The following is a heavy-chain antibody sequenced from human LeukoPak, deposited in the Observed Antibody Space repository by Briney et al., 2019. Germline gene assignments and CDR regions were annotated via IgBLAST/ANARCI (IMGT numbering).Heavy chain of an antibody. J-gene: IGHJ4*02. CDR3: AKDSALWDLYFDY. CDR2: ISSTSTYI. D-gene: IGHD3-16*01. CDR1: GFAFSDDS. V-gene: IGHV3-21*01. Sequence: GGSLRLSCVASGFAFSDDSMNWVRQPPGKGLEWVSSISSTSTYIYYADSVKGRFTISRDNSKNTLYLQMNSLRAEDTAVYYCAKDSALWDLYFDYWGQGTLVTVSS.